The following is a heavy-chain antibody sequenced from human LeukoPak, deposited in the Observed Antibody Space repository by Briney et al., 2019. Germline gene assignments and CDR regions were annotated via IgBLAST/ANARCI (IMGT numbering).Heavy chain of an antibody. Sequence: PGGFLRLSCAASGFTFSSYSMTWVRQAPGKGLEWVSTIRSNGGDTYYADSVRGRFTISRDNSQNTLYLEMNNLRAEDTAVYYCAKGGYTTCFDPWGQGTLVTVSS. CDR1: GFTFSSYS. D-gene: IGHD2-15*01. V-gene: IGHV3-23*01. J-gene: IGHJ5*02. CDR2: IRSNGGDT. CDR3: AKGGYTTCFDP.